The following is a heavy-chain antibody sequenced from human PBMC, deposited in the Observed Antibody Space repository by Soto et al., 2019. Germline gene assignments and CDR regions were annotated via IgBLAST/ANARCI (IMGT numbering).Heavy chain of an antibody. Sequence: ASVKVSCKASGGTFSSYAISWVRQAPGQGLEWMGGIIPIFGTANYAQKFQGRVTITADESTSTAYMELSSLRSEDTAVYYCARGEEDIVVVPAADPPQYGRSNYYYYGMDVWGQGTTVTVSS. CDR2: IIPIFGTA. V-gene: IGHV1-69*13. CDR3: ARGEEDIVVVPAADPPQYGRSNYYYYGMDV. D-gene: IGHD2-2*01. CDR1: GGTFSSYA. J-gene: IGHJ6*02.